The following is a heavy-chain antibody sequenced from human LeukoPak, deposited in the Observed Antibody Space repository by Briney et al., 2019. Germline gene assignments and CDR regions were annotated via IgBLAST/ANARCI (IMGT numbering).Heavy chain of an antibody. Sequence: GGSLRLSCAASGFTFSSYAMSWVRQAPGKGLEWVSAISAGDSSTYYADSVKGRFTTSRDSSKNTLYLQMNSLRAEDTAVYYCARDSRWELRFDNWGQGTLVTVSS. V-gene: IGHV3-23*01. CDR1: GFTFSSYA. J-gene: IGHJ4*02. CDR3: ARDSRWELRFDN. D-gene: IGHD1-26*01. CDR2: ISAGDSST.